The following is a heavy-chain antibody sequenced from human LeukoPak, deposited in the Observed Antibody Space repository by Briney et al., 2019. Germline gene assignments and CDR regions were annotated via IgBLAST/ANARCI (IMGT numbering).Heavy chain of an antibody. V-gene: IGHV4-34*01. J-gene: IGHJ5*02. CDR1: GGSFSGYY. Sequence: PSETLSLTCAVYGGSFSGYYWSWIRQPPGKGLEWIGEINHSGSTNYNPSLKSRVTISVDTSKNQFSLKLSSVTAADTAVYYCARKSIPAARHWFDPWGQGTLVTVSS. CDR3: ARKSIPAARHWFDP. D-gene: IGHD2-2*01. CDR2: INHSGST.